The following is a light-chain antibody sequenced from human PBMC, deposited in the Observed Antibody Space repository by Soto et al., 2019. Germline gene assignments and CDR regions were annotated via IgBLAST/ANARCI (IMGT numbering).Light chain of an antibody. CDR3: CSYAGYSTYV. J-gene: IGLJ1*01. V-gene: IGLV2-8*01. CDR1: SSDIGGYNY. CDR2: EVT. Sequence: QSALTQPPSASGSPGQSVTISCTGSSSDIGGYNYVSWYQQRPGKVPKLIIYEVTKRPSGVPDRFSGSKSGNTASLTVSGLQADDEADYYCCSYAGYSTYVFGTGTKVTVL.